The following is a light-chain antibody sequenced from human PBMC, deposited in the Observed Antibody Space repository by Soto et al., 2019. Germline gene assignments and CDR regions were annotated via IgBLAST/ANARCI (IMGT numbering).Light chain of an antibody. CDR1: QTVTANQ. V-gene: IGKV3-20*01. Sequence: EIVLTQSPGTLSLSPGERATLSCRTSQTVTANQLAWYQQKPGQAPRLLVYGVSTRAAGIPDRFSGSGSGTDFTLTISRLEPEDFAVYYCHQYDNSPLTFGGGTKVDIK. CDR3: HQYDNSPLT. J-gene: IGKJ4*01. CDR2: GVS.